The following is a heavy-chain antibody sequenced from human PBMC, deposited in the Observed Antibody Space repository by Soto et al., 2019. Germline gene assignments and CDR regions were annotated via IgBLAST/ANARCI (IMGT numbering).Heavy chain of an antibody. CDR3: AKDPYSSGWPFDY. Sequence: GGSLRISCAASGFTFSSYAMSWVRQAPGKGLEWVSAISGSGGSTYYADSVKGRFTISRDNSKNTLYLQMNSLRAEDTAVYYCAKDPYSSGWPFDYWGQGTLVTVSS. CDR1: GFTFSSYA. J-gene: IGHJ4*02. CDR2: ISGSGGST. V-gene: IGHV3-23*01. D-gene: IGHD6-19*01.